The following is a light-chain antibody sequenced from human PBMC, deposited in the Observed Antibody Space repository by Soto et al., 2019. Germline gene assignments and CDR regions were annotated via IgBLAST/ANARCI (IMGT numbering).Light chain of an antibody. J-gene: IGLJ2*01. CDR2: DVT. CDR3: CSYAGAYTHVL. Sequence: QSALTQPRSVSGSPGQSVTISCTGATSNVGGYNYVSWYQQHPGKAPKLMIYDVTKRPSGVPDRFSGSKFGNTASLTISGLQAGDEADYYCCSYAGAYTHVLFGGGTQVTVL. CDR1: TSNVGGYNY. V-gene: IGLV2-11*01.